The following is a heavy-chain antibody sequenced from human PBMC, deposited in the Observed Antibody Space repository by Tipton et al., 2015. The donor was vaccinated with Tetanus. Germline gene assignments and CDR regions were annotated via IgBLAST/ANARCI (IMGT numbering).Heavy chain of an antibody. CDR3: ARANNDYPKKGPFDY. CDR1: GASISRSSHY. J-gene: IGHJ4*02. CDR2: VYHNGNT. D-gene: IGHD5-12*01. Sequence: TLSLTCSVSGASISRSSHYWTWIRQPPGKEPEWVGYVYHNGNTNYHPPLKGRLTISADTSKNQFSLNLKSVITADTATYYCARANNDYPKKGPFDYWGQGILVTVSS. V-gene: IGHV4-61*01.